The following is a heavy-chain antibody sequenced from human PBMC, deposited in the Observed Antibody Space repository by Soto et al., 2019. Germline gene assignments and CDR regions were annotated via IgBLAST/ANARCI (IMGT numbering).Heavy chain of an antibody. CDR3: ARDVGHDYGDNGGY. Sequence: QVQLQQWGAGLLKPSETLSLTCAVYGGPFRGYYWSWIRQPPGKGLEWIGEINHSGRTNYNPSLKSRVTISVDTSKNQVSLKLSSVTAADTAVYYCARDVGHDYGDNGGYWGQGTLVTVSS. CDR1: GGPFRGYY. J-gene: IGHJ4*02. CDR2: INHSGRT. D-gene: IGHD4-17*01. V-gene: IGHV4-34*01.